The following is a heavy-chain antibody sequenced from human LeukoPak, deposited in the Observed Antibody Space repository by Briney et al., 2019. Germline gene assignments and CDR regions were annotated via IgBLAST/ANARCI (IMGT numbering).Heavy chain of an antibody. V-gene: IGHV3-21*01. Sequence: GGSLRLSCAASGFTFSSYSMNWVRQAPGKGLEWVSSISSSSSYIYYADSVKGRFTISRDNAKNSLYLQMNSLRAEDTAVYYCASLIVVTPEYYFDYWGQGTLVTVSS. J-gene: IGHJ4*02. CDR2: ISSSSSYI. CDR3: ASLIVVTPEYYFDY. D-gene: IGHD3-22*01. CDR1: GFTFSSYS.